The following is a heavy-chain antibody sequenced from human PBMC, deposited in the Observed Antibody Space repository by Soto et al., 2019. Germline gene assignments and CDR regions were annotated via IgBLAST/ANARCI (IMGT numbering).Heavy chain of an antibody. CDR3: ARDIIEINGKTSYDAFDI. CDR1: GGTFRSYA. V-gene: IGHV1-69*13. Sequence: AVNVTFKASGGTFRSYAISWLRQAPGRGLEWMGGIISIFCTANYAQKFQGRVTITADEYTSTDYMELSSLRSEDTAVYYCARDIIEINGKTSYDAFDIWGQGTMVTVSS. D-gene: IGHD1-20*01. J-gene: IGHJ3*02. CDR2: IISIFCTA.